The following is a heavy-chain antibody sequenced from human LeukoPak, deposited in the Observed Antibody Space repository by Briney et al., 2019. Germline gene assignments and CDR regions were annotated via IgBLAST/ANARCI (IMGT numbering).Heavy chain of an antibody. V-gene: IGHV1-18*04. CDR3: ARVVAAAGTLYYYYYMDV. Sequence: GASVKVSCKASGYTFNDYYIHWVRQAPGQGLEWMGWISGYNGNTNYAQEKLQGRVTMTTDTSTSTAYMELSRLRSEDTAVYYCARVVAAAGTLYYYYYMDVWGKGTTVTISS. CDR2: ISGYNGNT. CDR1: GYTFNDYY. D-gene: IGHD6-13*01. J-gene: IGHJ6*03.